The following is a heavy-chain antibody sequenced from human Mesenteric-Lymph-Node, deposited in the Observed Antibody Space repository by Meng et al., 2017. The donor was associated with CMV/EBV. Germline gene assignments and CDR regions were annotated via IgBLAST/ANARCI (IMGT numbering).Heavy chain of an antibody. CDR3: VRDRRDDFWSGYYMETYYDYGMDV. CDR1: GFTFSSYW. J-gene: IGHJ6*02. V-gene: IGHV3-7*01. Sequence: GGSLRLSCAASGFTFSSYWMSWVRQAPGKGLEWVANIKQDGSEKYYVDSVKGRFTVSRDNAKNSLYLQMNSLRAEDTAVYYCVRDRRDDFWSGYYMETYYDYGMDVWGQGTTVTVSS. CDR2: IKQDGSEK. D-gene: IGHD3-3*01.